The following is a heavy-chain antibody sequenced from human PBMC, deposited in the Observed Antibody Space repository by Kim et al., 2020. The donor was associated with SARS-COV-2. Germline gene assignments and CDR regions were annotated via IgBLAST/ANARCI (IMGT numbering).Heavy chain of an antibody. CDR3: ARWYGSGSYPTLDY. J-gene: IGHJ4*02. CDR2: ISSSSSYT. Sequence: GGSLRLSCAASGFTFSDYYMSWIRQAPGKGLEWVSYISSSSSYTNYADSVKGRFTISRDNAKNSLYLQMNSLRAEDTAVYYCARWYGSGSYPTLDYWGQGTLVTVSS. V-gene: IGHV3-11*03. CDR1: GFTFSDYY. D-gene: IGHD3-10*01.